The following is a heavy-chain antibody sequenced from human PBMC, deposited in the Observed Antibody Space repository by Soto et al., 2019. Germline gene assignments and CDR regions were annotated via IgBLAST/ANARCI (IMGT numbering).Heavy chain of an antibody. CDR2: ISPNGAAT. J-gene: IGHJ4*02. V-gene: IGHV3-64D*06. CDR3: VKLAYY. CDR1: GFHCSTYD. Sequence: RGSLHLSCAAPGFHCSTYDVHLARQAPAKRPEFVAGISPNGAATYYAHPVKGRSTISRDNSKNTLYLPMSSLPPDGTAVYYCVKLAYYWGLGPLVTVSS.